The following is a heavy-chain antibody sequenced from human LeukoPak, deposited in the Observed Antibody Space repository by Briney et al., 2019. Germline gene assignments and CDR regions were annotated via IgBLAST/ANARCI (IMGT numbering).Heavy chain of an antibody. Sequence: ALVTVSCKASGYSFIGYYMHWVRQAPGQGLEWMGWINPNGGGTNYAQNFQGRVTMTRDTSISTAHMELSSLRSDDTAVYYCARVVPGGWFDPWGQGTLVTVSS. J-gene: IGHJ5*02. CDR1: GYSFIGYY. V-gene: IGHV1-2*02. CDR3: ARVVPGGWFDP. CDR2: INPNGGGT. D-gene: IGHD2-8*01.